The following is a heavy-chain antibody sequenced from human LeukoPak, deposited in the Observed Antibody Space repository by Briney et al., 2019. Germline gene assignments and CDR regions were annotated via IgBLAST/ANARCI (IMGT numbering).Heavy chain of an antibody. CDR1: GFTFGSYW. CDR2: INEDGSEK. D-gene: IGHD7-27*01. CDR3: ARASDVGTIDY. J-gene: IGHJ4*02. V-gene: IGHV3-7*04. Sequence: GGSLRLSCAASGFTFGSYWMSWVRQAPGKGLERVANINEDGSEKYHVDSVKGRFTISRDNAKNSLYLQMDSLTAADTAVYYCARASDVGTIDYWGQGTLVTVSS.